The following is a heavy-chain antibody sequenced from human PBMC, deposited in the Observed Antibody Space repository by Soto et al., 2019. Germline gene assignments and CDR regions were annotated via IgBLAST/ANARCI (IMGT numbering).Heavy chain of an antibody. Sequence: QLQLVQSGAEVKNPGASVRVSCKASGFSFPTYGMTWVRQAPGQGLEWMGWITASNGNTHYAQNLQGRVTMTTDTSTSTAYMELWRLSSDDTAVYYCARGNSYGSFWYFDLWGRGTLVTVSS. D-gene: IGHD5-18*01. CDR2: ITASNGNT. J-gene: IGHJ2*01. CDR1: GFSFPTYG. V-gene: IGHV1-18*04. CDR3: ARGNSYGSFWYFDL.